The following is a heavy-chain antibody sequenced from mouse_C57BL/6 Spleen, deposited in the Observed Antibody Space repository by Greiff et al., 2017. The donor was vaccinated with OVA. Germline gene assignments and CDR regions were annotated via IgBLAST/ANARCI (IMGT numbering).Heavy chain of an antibody. D-gene: IGHD3-3*01. CDR3: TRRRRADYFDY. Sequence: SGAELVRPGASVTLSCKASGYTFTDYEMPWVKQTPVHGLEWIGAIDPETGGTAYNQKFKGKAILTADKSSSTAYMEIRSLTSEDSAVYYCTRRRRADYFDYWGQGTTLTVSS. V-gene: IGHV1-15*01. CDR1: GYTFTDYE. CDR2: IDPETGGT. J-gene: IGHJ2*01.